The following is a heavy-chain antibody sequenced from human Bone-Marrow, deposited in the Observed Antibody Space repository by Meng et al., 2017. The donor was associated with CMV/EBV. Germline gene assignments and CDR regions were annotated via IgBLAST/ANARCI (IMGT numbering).Heavy chain of an antibody. Sequence: TFSSYTISWVRQAPGQGLEWMGRIIPILGIANYAQKFQGRVTITADKSTSTAYMELSSLRSEDTAVYYCAREGTIFGVVIRRGDWFDPWGQGTLVTVS. CDR1: TFSSYT. CDR2: IIPILGIA. V-gene: IGHV1-69*04. J-gene: IGHJ5*02. CDR3: AREGTIFGVVIRRGDWFDP. D-gene: IGHD3-3*01.